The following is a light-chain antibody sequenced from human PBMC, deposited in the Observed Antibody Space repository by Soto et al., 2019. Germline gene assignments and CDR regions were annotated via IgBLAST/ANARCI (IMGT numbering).Light chain of an antibody. V-gene: IGKV3-20*01. CDR2: GAS. Sequence: EIVLTQSPGTLSLSPGERATLSCRASQSVSSSYLAWYQQKPGQAPRLLIYGASSRATSIPDRFRGSVSGTDFTLTISRLEPEDFAVYYWQQYGTSPMYTFGEGTKLEIK. J-gene: IGKJ2*01. CDR1: QSVSSSY. CDR3: QQYGTSPMYT.